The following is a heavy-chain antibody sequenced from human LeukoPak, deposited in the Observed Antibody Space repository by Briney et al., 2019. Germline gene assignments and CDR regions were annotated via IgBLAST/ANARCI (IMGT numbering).Heavy chain of an antibody. V-gene: IGHV1-24*01. D-gene: IGHD4-17*01. CDR2: FDPDDGAR. J-gene: IGHJ5*02. CDR3: ASDRTMTTVTSGQSWDDL. CDR1: GYSLTALA. Sequence: ASVKVSCKVSGYSLTALAIHWVRQAPGKGLEWMGRFDPDDGARIYSQRFQDRFLMTEDPSSDTAYMELSGLRSEDTAVYFCASDRTMTTVTSGQSWDDLWGQGTLVTVSS.